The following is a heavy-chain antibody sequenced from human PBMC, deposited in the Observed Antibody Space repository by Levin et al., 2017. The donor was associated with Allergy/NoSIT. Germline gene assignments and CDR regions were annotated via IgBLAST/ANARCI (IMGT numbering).Heavy chain of an antibody. CDR1: GGSVSSGASY. CDR2: IYYSGSA. CDR3: ARSEAIRCIGSSGGASNWFDA. Sequence: SETLSLTCTVSGGSVSSGASYWTWIRQHPGKGLEWIGYIYYSGSAYYNPSLRSRVSISVDTSKNQFSLKLSSVTAADTAVYYCARSEAIRCIGSSGGASNWFDAWGQGTLVTVSS. D-gene: IGHD5-12*01. V-gene: IGHV4-31*03. J-gene: IGHJ5*02.